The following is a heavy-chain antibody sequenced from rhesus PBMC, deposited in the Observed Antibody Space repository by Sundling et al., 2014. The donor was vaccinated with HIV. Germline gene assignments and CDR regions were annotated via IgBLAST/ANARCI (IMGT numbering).Heavy chain of an antibody. CDR2: LYGSGGST. CDR1: GASISNNY. CDR3: AREDCGVHDAFDF. J-gene: IGHJ3*01. D-gene: IGHD3-3*01. Sequence: QVQLQESGPGLVKPSETLPLTCAVSGASISNNYWSWIRQAPGKGLEWIGRLYGSGGSTDYNPSLKSRVTISTDTSKNHFSLKLSSVTAADTAVYYCAREDCGVHDAFDFWGQGLRVTVSS. V-gene: IGHV4S2*01.